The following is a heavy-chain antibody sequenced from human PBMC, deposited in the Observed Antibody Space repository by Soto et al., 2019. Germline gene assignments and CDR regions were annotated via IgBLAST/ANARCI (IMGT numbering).Heavy chain of an antibody. CDR2: IYWDDDE. Sequence: QITLKESGPTLVKPTQTLTLTCTFSGFSLSTSGMGVGWIRQPPGKALEWLALIYWDDDERYSPSLKSRPTITKAASTNQVVLRMNTMDPVDTATYYCAHRRSPDATRGGGNYCDCWGQGTLVTVSS. J-gene: IGHJ4*02. CDR1: GFSLSTSGMG. D-gene: IGHD3-10*01. CDR3: AHRRSPDATRGGGNYCDC. V-gene: IGHV2-5*02.